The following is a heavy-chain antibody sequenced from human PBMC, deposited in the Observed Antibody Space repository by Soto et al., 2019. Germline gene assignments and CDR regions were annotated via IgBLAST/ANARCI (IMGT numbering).Heavy chain of an antibody. D-gene: IGHD6-13*01. CDR3: AKDKGNRRSWQQY. CDR1: GFTFSSYG. Sequence: QVQLVESGGGVVQPGTSLRLSCAASGFTFSSYGMHWVRQAPGKGLEWVTVIWYDVSRKYYADSVKGRFTISRDNSKNPLSLQLNSMRAEDTAVYYCAKDKGNRRSWQQYWGQGTLVTVSS. J-gene: IGHJ4*02. CDR2: IWYDVSRK. V-gene: IGHV3-33*06.